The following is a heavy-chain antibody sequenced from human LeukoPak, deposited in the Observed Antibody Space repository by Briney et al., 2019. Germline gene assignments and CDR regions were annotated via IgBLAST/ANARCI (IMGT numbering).Heavy chain of an antibody. Sequence: RASVKVSCKASGYTFTGYYMHWVRQAPGQGLEWMGWINPNSGGTNYAQKFQGRVTMTRNTSISTAYMELSSLRSEDTAVYYCARGLDYGSGSLDVWGKGTTVTISS. V-gene: IGHV1-2*02. CDR2: INPNSGGT. CDR1: GYTFTGYY. J-gene: IGHJ6*04. CDR3: ARGLDYGSGSLDV. D-gene: IGHD3-10*01.